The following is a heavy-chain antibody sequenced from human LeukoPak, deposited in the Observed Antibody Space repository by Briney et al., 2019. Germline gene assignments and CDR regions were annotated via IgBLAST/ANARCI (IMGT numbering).Heavy chain of an antibody. Sequence: GGSLRLSCAASGLTFSSYWMSWVRQAPGTGLEWVGNIKPDGSEKYYMDSVKGRFTISRDNAKDALYLQMNSLRAEDTAVYYCARETTADFYYYYMDVWGKGTTVTVSS. J-gene: IGHJ6*03. CDR1: GLTFSSYW. D-gene: IGHD4-11*01. V-gene: IGHV3-7*01. CDR3: ARETTADFYYYYMDV. CDR2: IKPDGSEK.